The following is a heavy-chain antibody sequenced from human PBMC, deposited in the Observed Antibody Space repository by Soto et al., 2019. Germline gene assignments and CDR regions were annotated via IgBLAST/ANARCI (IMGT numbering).Heavy chain of an antibody. CDR1: GGSISSSSYY. CDR2: IYYSGST. CDR3: ARHTPAISISDH. Sequence: QLQLQESGPGLVKPSETLSLTCTVSGGSISSSSYYWGWIRQPPGKGLEWIGSIYYSGSTYYNPSPTSRVTISVDTSKNQFSLKLSSVTAADTAVYCCARHTPAISISDHWGQGTLVTVSS. D-gene: IGHD2-15*01. J-gene: IGHJ4*02. V-gene: IGHV4-39*01.